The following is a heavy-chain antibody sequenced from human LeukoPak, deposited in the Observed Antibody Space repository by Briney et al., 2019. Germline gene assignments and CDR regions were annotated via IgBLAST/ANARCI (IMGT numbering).Heavy chain of an antibody. CDR2: IYSGGST. D-gene: IGHD5-12*01. J-gene: IGHJ4*02. V-gene: IGHV3-53*01. CDR1: GFTFDSYA. CDR3: ARDRSSGYDVFDC. Sequence: SGGSLRLSCTASGFTFDSYAMTWVRQAPGKGLEWVSVIYSGGSTYYADSVRGRFTISRDNSKNTLYLQMNSLRAEDTAVYYCARDRSSGYDVFDCWGQGTLVTVSS.